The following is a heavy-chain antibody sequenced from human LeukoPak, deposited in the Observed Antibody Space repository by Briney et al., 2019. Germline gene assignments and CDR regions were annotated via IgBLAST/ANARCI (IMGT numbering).Heavy chain of an antibody. CDR2: IYPGDSDT. CDR1: GYSFPNYW. CDR3: ARSRAEKVPVWGSYRHHDAFDI. Sequence: GESLKISCKGSGYSFPNYWIGWVRQMHGKGLEWMGIIYPGDSDTTYKPSFQGQVTISADKSISTAYLQWSSLKASGTAMYYCARSRAEKVPVWGSYRHHDAFDIWGQGTRVTVSS. J-gene: IGHJ3*02. D-gene: IGHD3-16*02. V-gene: IGHV5-51*01.